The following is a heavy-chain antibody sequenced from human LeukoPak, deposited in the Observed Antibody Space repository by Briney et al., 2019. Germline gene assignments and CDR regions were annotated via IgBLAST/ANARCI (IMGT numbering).Heavy chain of an antibody. V-gene: IGHV4-34*01. CDR1: GGSFSGYY. J-gene: IGHJ5*02. Sequence: SETLSLTSAVYGGSFSGYYWSWIRQPPGKGLEWIGEINHSGSTNYNPSLKSRVTISVDTSKNQFSLKLSSVTAADTAVYYCARGRVVAWFDPWGQGTLVTVSS. D-gene: IGHD2-2*01. CDR3: ARGRVVAWFDP. CDR2: INHSGST.